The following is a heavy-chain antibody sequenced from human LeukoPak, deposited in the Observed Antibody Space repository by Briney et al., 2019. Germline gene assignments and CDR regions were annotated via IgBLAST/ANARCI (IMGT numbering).Heavy chain of an antibody. CDR1: GGSISSYY. CDR2: IFYSGRT. V-gene: IGHV4-59*01. D-gene: IGHD5-18*01. J-gene: IGHJ4*02. Sequence: SETLSLTCTVSGGSISSYYWSWIRQPPGKGLEWIGYIFYSGRTSYNPSLKSRVTISVDTSKNHFSLTLSSVTAADTTVYYCARGQKYIYGYTVTELGSRYFDYWGQGTLVTVSS. CDR3: ARGQKYIYGYTVTELGSRYFDY.